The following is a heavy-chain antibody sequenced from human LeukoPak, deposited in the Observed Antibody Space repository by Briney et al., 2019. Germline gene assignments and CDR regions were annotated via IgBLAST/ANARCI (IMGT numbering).Heavy chain of an antibody. J-gene: IGHJ6*03. CDR2: IYYSGST. CDR3: ARDMGGSDSSGKYYYYYYMDV. CDR1: GGSISSSYYY. Sequence: SETLSLTCTVSGGSISSSYYYWGWIRQPPGKGLEWIGSIYYSGSTYYNPSLKSRVTISVDTSKNQFSLKLSSVTAADTAVYYCARDMGGSDSSGKYYYYYYMDVWGKGTTVTVSS. D-gene: IGHD3-22*01. V-gene: IGHV4-39*07.